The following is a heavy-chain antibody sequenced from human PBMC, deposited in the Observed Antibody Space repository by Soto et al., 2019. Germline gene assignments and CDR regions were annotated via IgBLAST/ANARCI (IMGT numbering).Heavy chain of an antibody. D-gene: IGHD4-17*01. CDR3: ARTPMTTVVTFYFDY. Sequence: SVKGSCKASGYTFTGYYMHCVRLAPGQGLEWMGWINPNSGGTNYAQKFQGWVTMTRDTSISTAYMELSRLRSDDTAVYYCARTPMTTVVTFYFDYWGQGTLVTVSS. CDR2: INPNSGGT. J-gene: IGHJ4*02. V-gene: IGHV1-2*04. CDR1: GYTFTGYY.